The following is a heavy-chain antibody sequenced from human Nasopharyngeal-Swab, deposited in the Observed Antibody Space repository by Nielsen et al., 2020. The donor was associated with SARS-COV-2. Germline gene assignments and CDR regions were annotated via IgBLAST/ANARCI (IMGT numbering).Heavy chain of an antibody. CDR3: TIMIVATITVFGMDV. D-gene: IGHD5-12*01. CDR2: IRSKAYGGTT. J-gene: IGHJ6*02. CDR1: GFTFGDYA. V-gene: IGHV3-49*04. Sequence: GESLKISCTASGFTFGDYAMSWVRQAPGKGLEWAGFIRSKAYGGTTEYAASVKGRFTISRDDSKSIAYLQMNSLKTEHTAVYYCTIMIVATITVFGMDVWGQGTTVTVSS.